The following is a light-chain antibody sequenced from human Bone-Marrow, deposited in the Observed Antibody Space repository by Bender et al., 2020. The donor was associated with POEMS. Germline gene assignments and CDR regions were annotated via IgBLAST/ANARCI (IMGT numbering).Light chain of an antibody. V-gene: IGLV2-23*02. CDR3: CSYAGSSTLV. J-gene: IGLJ2*01. CDR2: EVS. Sequence: QSALTQPASVSGSPGQSITISCTGTSSDVGSYNLVSWYQQHPGKAPELIIYEVSKRPSGVSSHFSGSKSGNTASLTISGLQAEDEADYYCCSYAGSSTLVFGGGTKLTVL. CDR1: SSDVGSYNL.